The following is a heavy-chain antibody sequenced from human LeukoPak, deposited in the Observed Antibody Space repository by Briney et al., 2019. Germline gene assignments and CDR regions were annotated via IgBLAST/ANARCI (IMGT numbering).Heavy chain of an antibody. CDR3: ARRAVGATHLDY. CDR1: GFTFSSYS. V-gene: IGHV3-21*01. D-gene: IGHD1-26*01. CDR2: ISSSSSYT. Sequence: GGSLRLSCAASGFTFSSYSMNWIRQAPGKGLEWVSSISSSSSYTYYADSVRGRFTISRDNAKNSLYLQMNSLRAEDTAVYYCARRAVGATHLDYWGQGTLVTVSS. J-gene: IGHJ4*02.